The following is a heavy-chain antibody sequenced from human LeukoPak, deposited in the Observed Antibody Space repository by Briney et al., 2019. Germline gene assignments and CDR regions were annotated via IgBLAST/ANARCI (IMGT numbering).Heavy chain of an antibody. Sequence: SETLSLTCSVSNYSISSGYFWGCIRQPPGKGLEWLGSLHHSVTTHYNPSLNSRVPISLDTSKNQFSLKLSSVTAADTAVYYCARGLRARVGQSGHRFGPWGQGTLVTVSS. D-gene: IGHD3-10*01. J-gene: IGHJ5*02. CDR3: ARGLRARVGQSGHRFGP. V-gene: IGHV4-38-2*02. CDR2: LHHSVTT. CDR1: NYSISSGYF.